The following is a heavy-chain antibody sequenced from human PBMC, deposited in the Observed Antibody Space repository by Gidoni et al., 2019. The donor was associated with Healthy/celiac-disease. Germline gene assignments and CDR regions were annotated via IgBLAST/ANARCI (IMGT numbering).Heavy chain of an antibody. J-gene: IGHJ3*02. CDR1: GFTFGDYA. V-gene: IGHV3-49*05. D-gene: IGHD6-19*01. CDR2: IRSKAYGGKT. CDR3: TRGIAVAALVLDI. Sequence: ELQLVESGGGLVKPGRSLILSFTASGFTFGDYAMSWFRQAPGKGLEWVGFIRSKAYGGKTEYAASVKGRFTISRDDSKSIAYLQMNSLKTEDTAVYYCTRGIAVAALVLDIWGQGTMVTVSS.